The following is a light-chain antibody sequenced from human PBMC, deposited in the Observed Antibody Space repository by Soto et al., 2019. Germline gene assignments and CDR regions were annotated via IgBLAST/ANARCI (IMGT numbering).Light chain of an antibody. CDR2: DVS. J-gene: IGLJ1*01. Sequence: QSALTQPASVSGSPGQSITISCTGTSSDVGNYNYVSWHQHHPGKAPKLMINDVSNRPSGVSSRFSGSKSGNTASLTISGLQAEDEAEYYCSSYTSSDTYVFGTGTKVTVL. V-gene: IGLV2-14*03. CDR1: SSDVGNYNY. CDR3: SSYTSSDTYV.